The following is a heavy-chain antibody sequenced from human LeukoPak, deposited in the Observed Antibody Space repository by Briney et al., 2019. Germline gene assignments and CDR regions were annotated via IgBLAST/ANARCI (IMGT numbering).Heavy chain of an antibody. D-gene: IGHD3-10*01. V-gene: IGHV1-18*04. J-gene: IGHJ4*02. CDR2: ISAYNGNT. Sequence: ASVKLSCNASGYTFTSYGISWVRQAPGQGLEWMGWISAYNGNTNYAQKLQGRVTMTTDTSTSTAYMELRSLRSDDTAVYYCASGDYYGSGSYSDYWGQGTLVTVSS. CDR1: GYTFTSYG. CDR3: ASGDYYGSGSYSDY.